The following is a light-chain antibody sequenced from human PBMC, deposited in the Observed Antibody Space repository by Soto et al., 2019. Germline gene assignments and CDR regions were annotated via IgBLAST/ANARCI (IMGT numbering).Light chain of an antibody. CDR2: NAF. Sequence: IVMTQSPATLSVSPGERATLSCRASQSVSSNLAWYQQKPGQAPRLLIYNAFTRASGIPASFSGCGSGTEFTLTISSLQSEDFAVYYCQQQYNWPLTFAQGT. CDR1: QSVSSN. CDR3: QQQYNWPLT. V-gene: IGKV3-15*01. J-gene: IGKJ1*01.